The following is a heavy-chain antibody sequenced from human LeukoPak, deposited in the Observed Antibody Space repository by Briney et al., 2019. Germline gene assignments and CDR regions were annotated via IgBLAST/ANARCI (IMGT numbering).Heavy chain of an antibody. V-gene: IGHV4-38-2*01. D-gene: IGHD3-3*01. CDR1: GYSISSGYY. J-gene: IGHJ3*02. CDR3: ARSRWRITIFGVVIRDAFDI. CDR2: IYHSGST. Sequence: PSETLSLTCAVFGYSISSGYYWGWIRQPPGKGLEWIGSIYHSGSTSYNPSLKSPVTISVDTSKTQFSLKLSSVTAADAAVYYCARSRWRITIFGVVIRDAFDIWGQGTMVTVSS.